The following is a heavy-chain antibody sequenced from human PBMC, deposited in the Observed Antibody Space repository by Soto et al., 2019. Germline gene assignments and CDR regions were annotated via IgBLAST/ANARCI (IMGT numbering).Heavy chain of an antibody. D-gene: IGHD6-6*01. Sequence: GGSLRLSCAASGFTFSSYGMHWVRQAPGKGLEWVAVISYDGSNKYYADSVKGRFTISRDNSKNTLYLQMNSLRAEDTAVYYCAKWGEYSSSSGSDAFDIWGQGTMVTVSS. CDR1: GFTFSSYG. V-gene: IGHV3-30*18. CDR3: AKWGEYSSSSGSDAFDI. J-gene: IGHJ3*02. CDR2: ISYDGSNK.